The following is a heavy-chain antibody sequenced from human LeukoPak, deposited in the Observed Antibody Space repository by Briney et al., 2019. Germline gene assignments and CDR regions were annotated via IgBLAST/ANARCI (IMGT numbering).Heavy chain of an antibody. V-gene: IGHV3-23*01. Sequence: PGGSLRLSCAASGFTCSSYAMSWVRQAPGKGLEWVSAISGSGGSTYYADSVKGRFTISRDNSKNTLYLQMNSLRAEDTAVYYCAKRAYYGDYGPIDYWGQGTLVTVSS. D-gene: IGHD4-17*01. J-gene: IGHJ4*02. CDR3: AKRAYYGDYGPIDY. CDR1: GFTCSSYA. CDR2: ISGSGGST.